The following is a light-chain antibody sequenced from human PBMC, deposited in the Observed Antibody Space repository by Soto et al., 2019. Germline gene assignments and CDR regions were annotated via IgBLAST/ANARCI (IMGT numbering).Light chain of an antibody. V-gene: IGLV2-8*01. CDR3: RSYAGSNTEI. CDR2: EVT. Sequence: QSVLTQPPSASGSPGHSVTISCTGTSSDVGGYNCVSWYQQHPGKAPKLMIYEVTKQHSGVPDRFSGSKSDNTASLTVSGLQAEDQADYYCRSYAGSNTEIFCGGNKHTVL. CDR1: SSDVGGYNC. J-gene: IGLJ2*01.